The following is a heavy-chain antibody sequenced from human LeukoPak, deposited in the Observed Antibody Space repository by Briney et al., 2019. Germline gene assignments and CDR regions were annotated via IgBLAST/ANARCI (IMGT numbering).Heavy chain of an antibody. CDR3: ARGMTTVTH. D-gene: IGHD4-11*01. CDR2: IYYSGIT. CDR1: GASINSYY. V-gene: IGHV4-59*08. Sequence: PWETLSLTCTVSGASINSYYWSWIRQSPGKGLEWLGYIYYSGITNYNPSLKSRVTISVDTSRNQFSLKLSSVTAADTAVYYCARGMTTVTHWGQGTLVTVSS. J-gene: IGHJ4*02.